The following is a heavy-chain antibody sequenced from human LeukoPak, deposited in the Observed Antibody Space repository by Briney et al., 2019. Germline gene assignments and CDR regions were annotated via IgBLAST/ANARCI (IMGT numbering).Heavy chain of an antibody. Sequence: GRSLRLSCAASGFTFSSYGMHWVRQAPGKGLEWVAVISYDGSNKHYADSVKGRFTISRDNSKNTLYLQMNSLRAEDTAVYYCAKDARSSGPDHWGQGTLVTVSS. CDR2: ISYDGSNK. J-gene: IGHJ4*02. CDR3: AKDARSSGPDH. V-gene: IGHV3-30*18. CDR1: GFTFSSYG. D-gene: IGHD6-19*01.